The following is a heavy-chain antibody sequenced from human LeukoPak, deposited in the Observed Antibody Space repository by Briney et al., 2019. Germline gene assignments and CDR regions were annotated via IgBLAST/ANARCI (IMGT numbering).Heavy chain of an antibody. Sequence: PGGSLRLSCAASGFTFTDAWMSWVRQAPGKGLEWVGRIKSKTDGGTTDYAAPVKGRFTISRDDSKNTLYLQMNSLKTEDTAVYYCTRTYYYDSSGYFVGWGQGTLVTVSS. CDR2: IKSKTDGGTT. CDR1: GFTFTDAW. CDR3: TRTYYYDSSGYFVG. J-gene: IGHJ4*02. V-gene: IGHV3-15*01. D-gene: IGHD3-22*01.